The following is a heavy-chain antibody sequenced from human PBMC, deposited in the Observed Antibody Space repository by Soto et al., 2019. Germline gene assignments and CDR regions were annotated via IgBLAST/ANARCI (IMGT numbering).Heavy chain of an antibody. CDR3: AHRRCSGGSCYFDY. Sequence: QISLKESGPTLVKPTETLTLTCSFSGFSLSTSGVGVGWIRQPPGKALEWLEMIYWNVEKRYSPSLTNRLTITKDTTKNQVVLTLTDMDPEDTGTYFCAHRRCSGGSCYFDYWGQGTLVTVSS. J-gene: IGHJ4*02. D-gene: IGHD2-15*01. CDR2: IYWNVEK. CDR1: GFSLSTSGVG. V-gene: IGHV2-5*01.